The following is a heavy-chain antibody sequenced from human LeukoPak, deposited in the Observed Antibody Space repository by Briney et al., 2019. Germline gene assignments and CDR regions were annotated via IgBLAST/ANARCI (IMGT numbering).Heavy chain of an antibody. CDR1: GFTFSSYS. CDR3: ARDLHDYVWGSYRYLPH. J-gene: IGHJ1*01. D-gene: IGHD3-16*02. CDR2: ISSSSSYI. V-gene: IGHV3-21*01. Sequence: PGGSLRLSCAASGFTFSSYSMHSVRQAPGKGLEWVSPISSSSSYIYYADSVKGRFTISRDNAKNSLYLQMNSLRAEDTAVYYCARDLHDYVWGSYRYLPHWGQGTLVTVSS.